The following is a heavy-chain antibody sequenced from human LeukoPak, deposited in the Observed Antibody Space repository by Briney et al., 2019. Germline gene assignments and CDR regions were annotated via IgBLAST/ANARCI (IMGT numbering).Heavy chain of an antibody. CDR2: IIPIFGTA. D-gene: IGHD6-13*01. CDR3: ARVSGSWYDVAFYYMDV. V-gene: IGHV1-69*05. CDR1: GGTFSSYA. J-gene: IGHJ6*03. Sequence: ASVKVSCKASGGTFSSYAISWVRQAPGQGLEWMGGIIPIFGTANYAQKFQGRVTITTDESTSTAYMELSSLRSEDTAVYYCARVSGSWYDVAFYYMDVWGKGTTVTVSS.